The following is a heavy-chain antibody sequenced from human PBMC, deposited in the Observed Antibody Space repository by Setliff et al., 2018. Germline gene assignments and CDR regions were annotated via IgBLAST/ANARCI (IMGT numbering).Heavy chain of an antibody. J-gene: IGHJ6*03. CDR2: VYYSGTT. CDR3: ARMSGFLYMDV. Sequence: SETLSLTCTVSGGSISGASIRSYYWSWIRQPPGKGLEFIGYVYYSGTTNYDPSLKSRLTISLDTSKNQFSLNLSSVTAADTAVYYCARMSGFLYMDVWGKGTTVTVSS. V-gene: IGHV4-59*08. D-gene: IGHD3-3*01. CDR1: GGSISGASIRSYY.